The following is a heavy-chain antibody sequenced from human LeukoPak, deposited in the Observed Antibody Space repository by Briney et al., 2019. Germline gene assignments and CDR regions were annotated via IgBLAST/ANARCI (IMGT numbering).Heavy chain of an antibody. V-gene: IGHV3-53*01. J-gene: IGHJ4*02. CDR3: ANSSYYDSSGYYREYYFDF. CDR1: GFTVSSNY. Sequence: LSGGSLRLSCAASGFTVSSNYMSWVRQAPGKGLHWVSVIYSDGSTYYTDSVKGRFTISRDNSKNTLYLQMNSLRDEDTAVYYCANSSYYDSSGYYREYYFDFWGQGTLVTVSS. D-gene: IGHD3-22*01. CDR2: IYSDGST.